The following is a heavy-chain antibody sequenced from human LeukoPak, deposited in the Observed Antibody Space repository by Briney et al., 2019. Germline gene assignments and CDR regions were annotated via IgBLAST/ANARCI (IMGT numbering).Heavy chain of an antibody. CDR3: AKERLGYFDY. CDR2: ITTNGRST. CDR1: GFAFDSYA. V-gene: IGHV3-23*01. D-gene: IGHD6-19*01. J-gene: IGHJ4*02. Sequence: GGSLRLSCAASGFAFDSYAMSWVRQAPGRGLEWVSAITTNGRSTYYADSVKGRFTISRDNSRNTLYPQMNSLRPEDRAVYFCAKERLGYFDYWGQGALVTVSS.